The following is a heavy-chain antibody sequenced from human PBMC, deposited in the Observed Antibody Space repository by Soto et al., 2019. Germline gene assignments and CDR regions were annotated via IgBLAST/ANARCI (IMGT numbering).Heavy chain of an antibody. V-gene: IGHV3-53*01. CDR1: GFSVINNY. CDR3: ARRLLWFGELDKNWFDP. Sequence: PWGSLRLSCVASGFSVINNYMNFFRQSPFKGLEWVSVVYSGGTTYYADSVRGRFTVSRDDSKNTLFLQMSSLRAEDTAVYYCARRLLWFGELDKNWFDPWGQGTLVTVSS. J-gene: IGHJ5*02. CDR2: VYSGGTT. D-gene: IGHD3-10*01.